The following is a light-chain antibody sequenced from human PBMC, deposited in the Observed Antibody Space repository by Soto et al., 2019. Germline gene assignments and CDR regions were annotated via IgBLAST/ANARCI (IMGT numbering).Light chain of an antibody. CDR1: SSDVGSYNL. Sequence: QSALTHPASVSGSPGQSITISCTGTSSDVGSYNLVSWYQQHPGKAPKLMIYEGSKRPSGVSNRSSGSKSGNTASLTISGLQAEDEADYYCCSYAGSSTFFYV. CDR3: CSYAGSSTFFYV. V-gene: IGLV2-23*03. CDR2: EGS. J-gene: IGLJ1*01.